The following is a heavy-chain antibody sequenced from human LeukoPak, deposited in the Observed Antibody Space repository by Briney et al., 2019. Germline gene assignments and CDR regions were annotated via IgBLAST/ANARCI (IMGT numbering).Heavy chain of an antibody. CDR1: GYTFTSYG. D-gene: IGHD5-12*01. J-gene: IGHJ4*02. CDR3: ARNPVATIGASFDY. V-gene: IGHV1-18*01. Sequence: ASVKVSCKASGYTFTSYGISWVRQAPGQGLEWMGWISAYNGNTNYAQKFQGRVTMTRDMSTSTVYMELSSLRSEDTAVYYCARNPVATIGASFDYWGQGTLVTVSS. CDR2: ISAYNGNT.